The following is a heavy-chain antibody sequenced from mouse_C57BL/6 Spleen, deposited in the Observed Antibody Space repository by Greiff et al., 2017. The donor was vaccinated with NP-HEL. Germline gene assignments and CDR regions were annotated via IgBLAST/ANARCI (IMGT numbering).Heavy chain of an antibody. D-gene: IGHD1-1*01. Sequence: QVQLQQPGAELVRPGTSVKLSCKASGYTFTSYWMHWVKQRPGHGLEWIGVIDPSDSSTNYNQKFKGKATLTVDTSSSTAYMQLSSLTSEDSAVYYCARQYYYGSSFYALDYWGQGTSVTVSS. CDR3: ARQYYYGSSFYALDY. CDR2: IDPSDSST. J-gene: IGHJ4*01. CDR1: GYTFTSYW. V-gene: IGHV1-59*01.